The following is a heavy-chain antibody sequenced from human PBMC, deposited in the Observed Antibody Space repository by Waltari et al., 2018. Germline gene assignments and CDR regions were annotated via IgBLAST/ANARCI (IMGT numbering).Heavy chain of an antibody. CDR3: ASHFEDYYYYMDV. Sequence: EVQLVESGGGLVTPGESLRLSCVASGFSFHSYTMNWVRQAPGKGLEWVSSSGANGDYIYYADSVKGRFTTSRDNARNSLYLQMTSLRVEDTAIYFCASHFEDYYYYMDVWGKGTTVTVSS. CDR1: GFSFHSYT. V-gene: IGHV3-21*01. CDR2: SGANGDYI. J-gene: IGHJ6*03.